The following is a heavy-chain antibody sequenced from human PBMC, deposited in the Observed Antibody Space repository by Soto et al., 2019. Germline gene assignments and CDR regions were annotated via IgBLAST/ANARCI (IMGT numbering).Heavy chain of an antibody. V-gene: IGHV4-39*01. CDR3: ARSKYYYYYGMDV. Sequence: SETLSLTCTVSGGSISSSSYYWGWIRQPPGKGLEWIWSIYYSGSTYYNPSLKSRVTISVDTSKNQFSLKLSSVTAADTAVYYCARSKYYYYYGMDVWGQGTTVTVSS. CDR2: IYYSGST. CDR1: GGSISSSSYY. J-gene: IGHJ6*02.